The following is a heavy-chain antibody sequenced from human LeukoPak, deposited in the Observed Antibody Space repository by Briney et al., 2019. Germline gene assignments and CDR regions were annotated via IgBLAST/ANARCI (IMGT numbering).Heavy chain of an antibody. Sequence: SETLSLTCAVYGGSFSGYYWSWIRQPPGKGLEWIGEINHSGSTNYNPSLKSRVTISVDTSKNQFSPKLSSVTAADTAVYYCARDPYYGSGIVYWGQGTLVTVSS. D-gene: IGHD3-10*01. J-gene: IGHJ4*02. CDR3: ARDPYYGSGIVY. CDR2: INHSGST. CDR1: GGSFSGYY. V-gene: IGHV4-34*01.